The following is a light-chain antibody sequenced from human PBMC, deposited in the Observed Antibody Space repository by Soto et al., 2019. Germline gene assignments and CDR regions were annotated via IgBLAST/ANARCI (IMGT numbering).Light chain of an antibody. V-gene: IGLV2-14*01. CDR2: EVS. Sequence: QSVLTQPASVSGSPGQSITISCTGTSRDIGGYNYVSWYQQYPGKAPKLMIYEVSNRPSGISNRFSGSKSGNTASLIISGLQAEDEGDYYCSSYTSSSTVVFGGGTKVTVL. J-gene: IGLJ2*01. CDR3: SSYTSSSTVV. CDR1: SRDIGGYNY.